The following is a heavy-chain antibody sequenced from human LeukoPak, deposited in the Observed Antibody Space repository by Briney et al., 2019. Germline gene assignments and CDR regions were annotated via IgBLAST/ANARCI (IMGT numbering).Heavy chain of an antibody. V-gene: IGHV1-2*02. CDR3: ARGTYCSGGSCYSVYFDY. D-gene: IGHD2-15*01. Sequence: ASVKVSCKASGYTFTGYYMHWVRQAPGQGLEWMGWINPNSGGTNYAQKFQGRVTMTRDTSISTAYMELSRLRSDDKAVYYCARGTYCSGGSCYSVYFDYWGQGTLVTVSS. CDR2: INPNSGGT. J-gene: IGHJ4*02. CDR1: GYTFTGYY.